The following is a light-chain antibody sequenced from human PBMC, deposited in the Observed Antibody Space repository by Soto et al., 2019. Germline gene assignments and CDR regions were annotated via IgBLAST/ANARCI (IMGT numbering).Light chain of an antibody. CDR2: DAS. J-gene: IGKJ1*01. Sequence: DIQMTQSPSTLSASVGDRVTITCRASQSISSWLAWYHQRPGKAPKLLIFDASSLESGVPSRFSGSGSGTEFTLTITSLQPEDFGTYYCQQYNSFPWTFGQGTKVEIK. V-gene: IGKV1-5*01. CDR3: QQYNSFPWT. CDR1: QSISSW.